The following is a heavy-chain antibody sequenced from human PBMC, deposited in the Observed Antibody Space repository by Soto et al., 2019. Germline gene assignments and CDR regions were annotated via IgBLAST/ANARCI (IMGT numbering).Heavy chain of an antibody. CDR1: GFTFTRYS. Sequence: GGSLRLSCAASGFTFTRYSMNWVRQAPGKGLEWVSSISSTTNYIYYGDSVKGRFTISRDNGKNSLYLEMHSLRAEDTAVYYCARESEDLTSNFDYWGQGTLVTVSS. V-gene: IGHV3-21*06. J-gene: IGHJ4*02. CDR3: ARESEDLTSNFDY. CDR2: ISSTTNYI.